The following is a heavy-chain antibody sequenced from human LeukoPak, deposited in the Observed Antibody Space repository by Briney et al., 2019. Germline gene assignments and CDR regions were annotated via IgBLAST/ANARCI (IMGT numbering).Heavy chain of an antibody. Sequence: PGGSLRLSCAASGFTFSSYAMSWVRQAPGKGLEWVSTISGSGGSTYYADSVKGRFTISRDNSKNTLYLQMNSLRAEDTAVYYCAKTHSESIARFDYWGQGTLVTVSS. CDR1: GFTFSSYA. CDR2: ISGSGGST. CDR3: AKTHSESIARFDY. D-gene: IGHD1-26*01. J-gene: IGHJ4*02. V-gene: IGHV3-23*01.